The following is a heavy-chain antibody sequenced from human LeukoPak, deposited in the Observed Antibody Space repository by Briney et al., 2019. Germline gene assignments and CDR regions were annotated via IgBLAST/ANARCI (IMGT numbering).Heavy chain of an antibody. Sequence: GGSLRLSCAASGFTFSNYAMHWVRQAPGKGLEWVAIISYDGSNKYYADSVKGRFTISRGNSKNTLYLQMNSLRADDTAVYYCARGRSGSHHFDSWGQGTLVTVPS. CDR2: ISYDGSNK. V-gene: IGHV3-30*04. CDR3: ARGRSGSHHFDS. CDR1: GFTFSNYA. D-gene: IGHD3-10*01. J-gene: IGHJ4*02.